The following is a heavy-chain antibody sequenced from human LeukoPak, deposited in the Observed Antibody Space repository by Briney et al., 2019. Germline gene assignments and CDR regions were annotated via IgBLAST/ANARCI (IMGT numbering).Heavy chain of an antibody. J-gene: IGHJ4*02. V-gene: IGHV3-30*04. CDR3: ARESPLYGDPDY. CDR2: ISYDGSNK. D-gene: IGHD4-17*01. Sequence: GGSLRLSCAASGFTFSSYAMNWVRQAPGKGLEWVAVISYDGSNKYYADSVKGRFTISRDNSKNTLYLQMNSLRAEDTAVYYCARESPLYGDPDYWGQGTLVTVSS. CDR1: GFTFSSYA.